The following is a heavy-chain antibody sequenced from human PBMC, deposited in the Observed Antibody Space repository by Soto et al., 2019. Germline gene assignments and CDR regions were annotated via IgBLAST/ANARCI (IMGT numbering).Heavy chain of an antibody. CDR2: ISAYNGNT. D-gene: IGHD6-19*01. Sequence: ASVKVSFKASGYTFTSYGISWVRQAPGQGLEWMGWISAYNGNTNYAQKLQGRVTMTTDTSTSTAYMELRSLRSDDTAVYYCAREEQWLGNYYYYGMDVWGQGTTVTVSS. V-gene: IGHV1-18*01. J-gene: IGHJ6*02. CDR1: GYTFTSYG. CDR3: AREEQWLGNYYYYGMDV.